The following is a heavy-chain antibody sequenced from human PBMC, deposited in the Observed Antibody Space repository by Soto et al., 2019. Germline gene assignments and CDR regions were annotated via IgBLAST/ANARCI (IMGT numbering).Heavy chain of an antibody. CDR1: GFTFDDYA. D-gene: IGHD6-25*01. CDR3: EKDMLRQRNAFDI. CDR2: ISWNSGSK. Sequence: GGSLRLSCAASGFTFDDYAMHWVRQAPGKGLEWVSGISWNSGSKGYADSVEGRFTISRDNAKNSLYLQMNSLRAEDTAFYYCEKDMLRQRNAFDIWGQGTMVTVSS. V-gene: IGHV3-9*01. J-gene: IGHJ3*02.